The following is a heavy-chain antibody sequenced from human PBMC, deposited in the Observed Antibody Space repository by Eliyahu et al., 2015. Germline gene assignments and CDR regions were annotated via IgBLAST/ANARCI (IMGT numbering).Heavy chain of an antibody. J-gene: IGHJ6*02. Sequence: QVTLKESGPVLVRPTETLTLTCTVXGFSLSSGSMXVSWIRQPPGKALEWLAHIFSNDEKFFSTSLKNRLTISKDTSKSQVVLTMTNMDPVDTGTYFCARIRSYDFWSGPKIIHEYYFYGMDVWGQGTTVTVSS. V-gene: IGHV2-26*01. D-gene: IGHD3-3*01. CDR2: IFSNDEK. CDR3: ARIRSYDFWSGPKIIHEYYFYGMDV. CDR1: GFSLSSGSMX.